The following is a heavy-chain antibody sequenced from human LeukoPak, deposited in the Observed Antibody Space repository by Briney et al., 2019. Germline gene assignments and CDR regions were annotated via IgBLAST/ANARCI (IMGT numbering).Heavy chain of an antibody. CDR1: GFTFTSSA. Sequence: ASVKVSCKASGFTFTSSAVQWVRQARGQRLEWIGWIVVGSGNTNYAQKFQERVTITRDMSTSTAYMELSSPRSEDTAVYYCAADRLAADYGGNFNYWGQGTLVTVSS. V-gene: IGHV1-58*01. CDR3: AADRLAADYGGNFNY. D-gene: IGHD4-23*01. J-gene: IGHJ4*02. CDR2: IVVGSGNT.